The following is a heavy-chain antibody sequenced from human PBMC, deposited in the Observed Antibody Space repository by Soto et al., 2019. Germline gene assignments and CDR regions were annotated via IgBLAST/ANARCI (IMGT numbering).Heavy chain of an antibody. Sequence: EVQLVESGGGLVQPGRSLRLSCAASGFTFDDYAMHWVRQAPGKGLEWVSGSSWNSGSIGYADSVKGRFTISRDNAKNSLYLQMNSLRAEDTALYYCAKGLSGITIFGGGMDVWGQGTTVTVSS. D-gene: IGHD3-3*01. CDR3: AKGLSGITIFGGGMDV. CDR2: SSWNSGSI. CDR1: GFTFDDYA. J-gene: IGHJ6*02. V-gene: IGHV3-9*01.